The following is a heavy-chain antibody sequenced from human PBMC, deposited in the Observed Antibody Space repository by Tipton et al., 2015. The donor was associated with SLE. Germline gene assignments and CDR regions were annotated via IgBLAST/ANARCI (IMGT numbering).Heavy chain of an antibody. J-gene: IGHJ4*02. CDR1: GLTFSSYA. V-gene: IGHV3-30*14. CDR2: ISYDGTYK. CDR3: ARGPMTAPRGYFDY. Sequence: SLRLSCAASGLTFSSYAMHWVRQAPGKGLEWVAVISYDGTYKYYADSVKGRFTASRDNSKNTLYLQMNSLRAEDTAVYYCARGPMTAPRGYFDYWGQGTLVTVSS. D-gene: IGHD2-21*02.